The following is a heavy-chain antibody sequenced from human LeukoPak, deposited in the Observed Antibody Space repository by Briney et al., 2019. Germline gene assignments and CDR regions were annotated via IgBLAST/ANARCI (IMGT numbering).Heavy chain of an antibody. CDR2: ISGSGGST. D-gene: IGHD2-2*01. CDR3: AADIVVVPAAKSAFDI. CDR1: GFTFSSYG. V-gene: IGHV3-23*01. Sequence: GGTLRLSCAASGFTFSSYGMSWVRQAPGKGLEWVSAISGSGGSTYYADSVKGRFTISRDNSKNTLYLQMNSLRAEDTAVYYCAADIVVVPAAKSAFDIWGQGTMVTVSS. J-gene: IGHJ3*02.